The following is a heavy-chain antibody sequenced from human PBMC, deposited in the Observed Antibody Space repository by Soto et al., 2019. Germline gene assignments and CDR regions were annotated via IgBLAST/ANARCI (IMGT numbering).Heavy chain of an antibody. Sequence: QVQLVQSGAEVKKPGASVKVSCKASGYTFTSYGISWVRQAPGQGLAWMGWISAYNGNTNYAQKLQGRVTMTTDTSTSTAYMELRSLRSDDTAVYYCARSCSGGSCYSSYYGMDVWGQGTTVTVSS. J-gene: IGHJ6*02. CDR3: ARSCSGGSCYSSYYGMDV. V-gene: IGHV1-18*01. CDR2: ISAYNGNT. D-gene: IGHD2-15*01. CDR1: GYTFTSYG.